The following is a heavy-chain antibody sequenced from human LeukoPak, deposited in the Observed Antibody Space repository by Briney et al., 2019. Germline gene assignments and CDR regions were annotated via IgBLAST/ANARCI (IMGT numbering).Heavy chain of an antibody. CDR1: GFTFSSYG. J-gene: IGHJ5*02. CDR2: IWYDGSNK. Sequence: SGGSLRLSCAASGFTFSSYGMHWVRQAPGKGLEWVAVIWYDGSNKYYADSVKGRFTISRDNSKNTLYLQMNSLRAEDTAVYYCARGGDGYNRNWFDPWGQGTLVTVSS. D-gene: IGHD5-24*01. V-gene: IGHV3-33*01. CDR3: ARGGDGYNRNWFDP.